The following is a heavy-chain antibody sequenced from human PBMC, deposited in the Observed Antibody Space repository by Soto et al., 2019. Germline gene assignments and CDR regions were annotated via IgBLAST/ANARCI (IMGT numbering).Heavy chain of an antibody. J-gene: IGHJ1*01. CDR1: GGSISSGTYF. CDR3: ARHAPNSGSYSDYFQH. CDR2: IDYSGTT. V-gene: IGHV4-39*01. D-gene: IGHD1-26*01. Sequence: QLQLQESGPGLVKPSETLSLTCTVSGGSISSGTYFWGWIRQPPGKGLEWIGSIDYSGTTYYNTSLRARATISVDTSNNQFSLSLSSVTAADTAVYYCARHAPNSGSYSDYFQHWGQGTLVTVSS.